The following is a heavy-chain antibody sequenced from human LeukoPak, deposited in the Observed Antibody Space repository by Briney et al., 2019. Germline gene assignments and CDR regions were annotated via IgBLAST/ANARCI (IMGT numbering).Heavy chain of an antibody. D-gene: IGHD2-21*02. J-gene: IGHJ1*01. V-gene: IGHV3-30*18. CDR1: GFTFSSYG. Sequence: GRSLRLSCAASGFTFSSYGMHWVRQAPGKGLEWVAVISYDGSNKYYADSVKGRFTISRDNSKNTLYLQMNSLRAEDTAVYYCAKDPKDVVVTAKYFRHWGQGTLVTVSS. CDR3: AKDPKDVVVTAKYFRH. CDR2: ISYDGSNK.